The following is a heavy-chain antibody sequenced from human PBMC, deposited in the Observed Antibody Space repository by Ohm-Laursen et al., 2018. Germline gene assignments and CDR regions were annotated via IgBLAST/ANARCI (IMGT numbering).Heavy chain of an antibody. CDR1: GFTFSSYA. CDR3: ARYATVPSRIDY. Sequence: GSLRLSCAASGFTFSSYAMSWVRQAPGKGLEWVATIKHDGSYIYYMDSMRGRFTISRDNAKNSLYLQMNSLRAEDTAVYYCARYATVPSRIDYWGQGALVAVSS. V-gene: IGHV3-7*01. D-gene: IGHD4-17*01. CDR2: IKHDGSYI. J-gene: IGHJ4*02.